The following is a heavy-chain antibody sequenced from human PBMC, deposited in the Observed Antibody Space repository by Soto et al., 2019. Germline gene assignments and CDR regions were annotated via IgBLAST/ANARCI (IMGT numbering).Heavy chain of an antibody. CDR1: GGSISSSYW. CDR2: IYHSGST. V-gene: IGHV4-4*02. CDR3: ARVSGSYYYGMDV. Sequence: SETLSLTCAVSGGSISSSYWWSWARQPPGKGLEWIGEIYHSGSTNYNTSLKSRVTISVDKSKNQFSLKVTSVTAADTAVYYCARVSGSYYYGMDVWGQGTTVTVSS. J-gene: IGHJ6*02.